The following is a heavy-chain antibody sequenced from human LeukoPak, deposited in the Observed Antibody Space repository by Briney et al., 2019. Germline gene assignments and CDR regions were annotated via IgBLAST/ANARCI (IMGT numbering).Heavy chain of an antibody. CDR3: VRSITMFQH. J-gene: IGHJ1*01. Sequence: GGSLRLSCAASGFTFDNYGINWVRHAPGKGLEWVSRIHWNGGRTGYADSVKGRFTISRDNAKNSLYLQMNSLRVEDTAFYYCVRSITMFQHWGQGTLVTVSS. CDR2: IHWNGGRT. V-gene: IGHV3-20*04. D-gene: IGHD3-10*01. CDR1: GFTFDNYG.